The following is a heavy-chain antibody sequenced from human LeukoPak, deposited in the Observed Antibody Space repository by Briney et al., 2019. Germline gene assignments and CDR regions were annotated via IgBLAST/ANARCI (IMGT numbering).Heavy chain of an antibody. J-gene: IGHJ4*02. CDR1: GDSVSSSSVA. D-gene: IGHD4-23*01. CDR3: AREPEADRYGDKTFDY. CDR2: TYYRSKWYN. Sequence: SQTLSLTCAISGDSVSSSSVAWNWIRQSPSRGLEWLGRTYYRSKWYNDYAVSVKSRITINPDTSKNQFSLQLNSVTPEDTAVYYCAREPEADRYGDKTFDYWGQGTLVTVSS. V-gene: IGHV6-1*01.